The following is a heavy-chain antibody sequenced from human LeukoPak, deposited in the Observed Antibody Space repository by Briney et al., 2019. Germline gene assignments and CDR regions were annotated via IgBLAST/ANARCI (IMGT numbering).Heavy chain of an antibody. V-gene: IGHV4-59*01. CDR3: ASASSGYSYGLNYYYYMDV. Sequence: PSETLSLTCSVSGGSISSYYWSWIRQPPGKGLEWIGYIYYSGRTNYNPSLKSRVTISVDTSKNQFSLTLSSVTAADTAVYYCASASSGYSYGLNYYYYMDVWGKGTTVTISS. CDR1: GGSISSYY. J-gene: IGHJ6*03. CDR2: IYYSGRT. D-gene: IGHD5-18*01.